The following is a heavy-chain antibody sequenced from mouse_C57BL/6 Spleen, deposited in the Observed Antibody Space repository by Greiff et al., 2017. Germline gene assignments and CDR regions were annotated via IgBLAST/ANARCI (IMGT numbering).Heavy chain of an antibody. V-gene: IGHV1-69*01. D-gene: IGHD4-1*01. CDR2: IDPSDSYT. CDR3: GSRMGVRYFDD. J-gene: IGHJ1*03. Sequence: QVQLQQSGAELVMPGASVKLSCKASGYTFTSYSMHWVKQRPGQGLEWIGEIDPSDSYTNYNQKFKGKFTLTVDKSSNTVYMQLSRLTSEDSAVYYCGSRMGVRYFDDWGTGTTVTVSS. CDR1: GYTFTSYS.